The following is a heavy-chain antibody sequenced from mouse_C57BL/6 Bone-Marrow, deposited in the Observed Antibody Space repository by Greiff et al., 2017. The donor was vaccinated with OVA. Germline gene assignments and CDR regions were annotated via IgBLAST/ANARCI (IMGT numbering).Heavy chain of an antibody. D-gene: IGHD2-1*01. CDR2: IDPSDSYT. V-gene: IGHV1-69*01. Sequence: VQLQQPGAELVMPGASVKLSCKASGYTFTSYWMHWVKQRPGQGLEWIGEIDPSDSYTNYNQKFKGKSTLTVDKSSSTAYMQLSSLTSEDSAVYDCARDYGNYEFAYWGQGTLVTVSA. CDR1: GYTFTSYW. J-gene: IGHJ3*01. CDR3: ARDYGNYEFAY.